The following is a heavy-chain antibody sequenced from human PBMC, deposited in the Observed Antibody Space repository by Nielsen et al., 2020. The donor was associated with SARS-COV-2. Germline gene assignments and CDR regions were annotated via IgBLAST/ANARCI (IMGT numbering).Heavy chain of an antibody. CDR1: GLAFSSSW. J-gene: IGHJ4*02. D-gene: IGHD2-15*01. CDR2: IKCDGSEK. Sequence: CLSLDWAAAGLAFSSSWMHWVCQAPEKGLEWVADIKCDGSEKYYVDSVKGRFTISRDNAKNSLYLQMNSLRAEDTAVYYCARDLRRATFDYWGQGTLVTVSS. V-gene: IGHV3-52*01. CDR3: ARDLRRATFDY.